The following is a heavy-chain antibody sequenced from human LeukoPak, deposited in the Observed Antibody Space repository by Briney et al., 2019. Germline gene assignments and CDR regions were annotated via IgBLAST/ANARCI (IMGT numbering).Heavy chain of an antibody. Sequence: GGSLRLSRAASGFTVSSNYMSWVRQAPGKGLEWVSVIYSGGSTYYADSVKGRFTISRDNSKNTLYLQMNSLRAEDTAVYYCARERCSSTSCYAGIASSWFDPWGQGTLVTVSS. CDR3: ARERCSSTSCYAGIASSWFDP. J-gene: IGHJ5*02. CDR1: GFTVSSNY. CDR2: IYSGGST. D-gene: IGHD2-2*01. V-gene: IGHV3-66*01.